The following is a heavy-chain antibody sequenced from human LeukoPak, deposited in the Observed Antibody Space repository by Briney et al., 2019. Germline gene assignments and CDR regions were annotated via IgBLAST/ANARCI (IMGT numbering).Heavy chain of an antibody. CDR3: ARELSKAGGNWFDP. J-gene: IGHJ5*02. CDR2: IYTSGST. D-gene: IGHD1-26*01. V-gene: IGHV4-61*02. Sequence: SQTLSLTCTVSGGSISSGSYYWSWIRQPAGKGLEWIGRIYTSGSTNYNPSLKSRVTISVDTSKNQLSLKLSSVTAADTAVYYCARELSKAGGNWFDPWGQGTLVTVSS. CDR1: GGSISSGSYY.